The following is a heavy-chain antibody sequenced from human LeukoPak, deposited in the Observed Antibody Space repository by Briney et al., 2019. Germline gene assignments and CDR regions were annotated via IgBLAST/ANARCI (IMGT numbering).Heavy chain of an antibody. CDR3: ASPGATSKFDY. CDR2: INSDGSST. D-gene: IGHD1-26*01. J-gene: IGHJ4*02. Sequence: PGGSLRLSCVASGFTFSSNWMQWVRQAPGKGLVWVSRINSDGSSTSYADSVKGRFTISRDNAKNTLYLQMNSLRAEDTAVYFCASPGATSKFDYWGQGTQVTVSS. V-gene: IGHV3-74*01. CDR1: GFTFSSNW.